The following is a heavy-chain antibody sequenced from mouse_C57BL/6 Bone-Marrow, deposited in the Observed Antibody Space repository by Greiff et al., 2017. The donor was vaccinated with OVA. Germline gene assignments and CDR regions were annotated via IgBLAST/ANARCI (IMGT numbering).Heavy chain of an antibody. CDR2: INPSTGGT. CDR3: ARGGTSPFAY. Sequence: VQLQQSGPELVKPGASVKISCKASGYSFTGYYMNWVKQSPEKSLEWIGEINPSTGGTTYNQKFKAKATLTVDTSSSTAYMQLKSLTSEDSAVYYGARGGTSPFAYGGQGTLVTVSA. D-gene: IGHD4-1*01. CDR1: GYSFTGYY. V-gene: IGHV1-42*01. J-gene: IGHJ3*01.